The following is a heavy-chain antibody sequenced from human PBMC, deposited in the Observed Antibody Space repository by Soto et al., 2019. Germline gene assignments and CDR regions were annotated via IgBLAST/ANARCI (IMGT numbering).Heavy chain of an antibody. CDR1: GFTFSSYA. CDR3: AKEDKELYDILTGYYNTAFDY. V-gene: IGHV3-23*01. Sequence: GGSLRLSCAASGFTFSSYAMSWVRQAPWKGLEWVSAISGSGGSTYYADSVKGRFTISRDNSKNTLYLQMNSLRAEDTAVYYCAKEDKELYDILTGYYNTAFDYWGQGTLVTVSS. CDR2: ISGSGGST. D-gene: IGHD3-9*01. J-gene: IGHJ4*02.